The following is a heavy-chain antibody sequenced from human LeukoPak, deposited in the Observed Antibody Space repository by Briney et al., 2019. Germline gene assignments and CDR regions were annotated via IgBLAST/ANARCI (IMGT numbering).Heavy chain of an antibody. J-gene: IGHJ5*02. Sequence: SETLSLTCAISGDSISTSSSYWSWIRRPPGKGLEWLGRIYSTGSTHYSRSLKSRLAFSIDTSKNQFSLKMHSVTAADAAMYYCARFYSLNWFDPWGQGTQVTVSS. CDR3: ARFYSLNWFDP. CDR1: GDSISTSSSY. V-gene: IGHV4-39*07. D-gene: IGHD1-26*01. CDR2: IYSTGST.